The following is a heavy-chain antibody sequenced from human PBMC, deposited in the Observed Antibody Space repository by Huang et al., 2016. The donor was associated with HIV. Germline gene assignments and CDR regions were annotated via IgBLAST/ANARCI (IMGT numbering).Heavy chain of an antibody. V-gene: IGHV3-30*18. D-gene: IGHD2-15*01. CDR1: GFKLSGFG. J-gene: IGHJ4*02. CDR3: AKESRWFSDFDH. CDR2: ISYDGRSQ. Sequence: QVHLVESGGGVVQPGGSLRLSCAASGFKLSGFGMHWVRQAPGKGLGWVAVISYDGRSQFYTDSVKGRFTSSRDNSDNTLSIQMKGLRPDDTAVYYCAKESRWFSDFDHWGQGVLVSVSS.